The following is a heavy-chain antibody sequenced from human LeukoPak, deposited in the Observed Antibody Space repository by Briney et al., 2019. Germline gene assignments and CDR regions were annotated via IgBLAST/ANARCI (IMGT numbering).Heavy chain of an antibody. V-gene: IGHV4-31*03. J-gene: IGHJ3*02. CDR1: GGPISSGGYY. CDR3: ARYAVVPAAIMAFDI. D-gene: IGHD2-2*01. Sequence: PSQTLSLTCTVSGGPISSGGYYWSWIRQHPGKGLEWIGYIYYSGSTYYNPSLKSRVTISVDTSKNQFSLKLSSVTAADTAVYYCARYAVVPAAIMAFDIWGQGTMVTVSS. CDR2: IYYSGST.